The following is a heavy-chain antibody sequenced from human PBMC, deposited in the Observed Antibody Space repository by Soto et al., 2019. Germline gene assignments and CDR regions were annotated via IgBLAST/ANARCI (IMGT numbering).Heavy chain of an antibody. J-gene: IGHJ4*02. D-gene: IGHD4-17*01. CDR1: GYTFTSYG. CDR3: AREPDYGDYHFDY. Sequence: GGGVKVSCKASGYTFTSYGISWVRQASGQGLEWMGWIRDYNGNTNYTQKLQGIVTMTTDTSTRTAYMELRSLRSDDTAVYYCAREPDYGDYHFDYWGQGTLVTVSS. V-gene: IGHV1-18*01. CDR2: IRDYNGNT.